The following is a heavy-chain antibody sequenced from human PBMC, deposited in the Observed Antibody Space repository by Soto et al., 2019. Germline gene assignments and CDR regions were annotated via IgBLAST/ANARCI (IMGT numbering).Heavy chain of an antibody. J-gene: IGHJ5*02. D-gene: IGHD2-15*01. CDR3: ARHPYCSGGSCYGYNWFDP. V-gene: IGHV4-59*08. CDR2: IYYSGST. Sequence: SETLSLTCAVYGGSFSGYYWSWIRQPPGKGLEWIGYIYYSGSTNYNPSLKSRVTISVDTSKNQFSLKLSSVTAADTAVYYCARHPYCSGGSCYGYNWFDPWGQGTLVTVSS. CDR1: GGSFSGYY.